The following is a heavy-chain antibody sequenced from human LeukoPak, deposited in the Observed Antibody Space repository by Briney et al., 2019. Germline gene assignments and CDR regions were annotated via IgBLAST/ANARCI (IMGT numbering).Heavy chain of an antibody. CDR2: ISGSGDST. CDR3: AKGWGTLDY. V-gene: IGHV3-23*01. J-gene: IGHJ4*02. Sequence: GGSLRLSCAASGLTFSSYGMNWVRQAPGKGLEWVSSISGSGDSTYHADSVRGRFTVSRDNSKNTLYLQMKSLRAEDTAVYYCAKGWGTLDYWGQGTLVTVSS. CDR1: GLTFSSYG. D-gene: IGHD1-14*01.